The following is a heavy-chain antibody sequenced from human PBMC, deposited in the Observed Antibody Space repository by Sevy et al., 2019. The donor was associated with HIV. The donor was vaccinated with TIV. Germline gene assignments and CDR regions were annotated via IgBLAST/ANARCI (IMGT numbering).Heavy chain of an antibody. Sequence: GESLKISCKGSGYSFTSQWIGWVRQMPGKGLEWMGIIYPDESDIRYSPSFQGQVTISADKSISTAYLQWSSLKASDTVIYYCARHRSSGYYDDAFDLWGQGTMVTVSS. J-gene: IGHJ3*01. V-gene: IGHV5-51*01. CDR3: ARHRSSGYYDDAFDL. CDR2: IYPDESDI. D-gene: IGHD3-22*01. CDR1: GYSFTSQW.